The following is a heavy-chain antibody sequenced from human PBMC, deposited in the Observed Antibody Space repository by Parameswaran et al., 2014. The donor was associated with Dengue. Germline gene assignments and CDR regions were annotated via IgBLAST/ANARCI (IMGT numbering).Heavy chain of an antibody. CDR3: ARLRGGSSWYAYYFDY. J-gene: IGHJ4*02. Sequence: PRKGLEWMGIIYPGDSDTRYSPSFQGQVTISADKSISTAYLQWSSLKASDTAMYYCARLRGGSSWYAYYFDYWGQGTLVTVSS. CDR2: IYPGDSDT. D-gene: IGHD6-13*01. V-gene: IGHV5-51*01.